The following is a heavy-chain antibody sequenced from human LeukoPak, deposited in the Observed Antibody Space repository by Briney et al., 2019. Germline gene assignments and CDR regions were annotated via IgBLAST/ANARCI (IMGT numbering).Heavy chain of an antibody. CDR3: AREGWELREFDY. J-gene: IGHJ4*02. Sequence: GGSLRLSCAASGFTVSSNYMSWVRQAPGKGLEWVSVIYSGGSTYYADSVKGRFTISRDNSKNTLYLQMNSLRAEDTAVYYCAREGWELREFDYWGQGTLVTVSS. D-gene: IGHD2-15*01. V-gene: IGHV3-53*01. CDR1: GFTVSSNY. CDR2: IYSGGST.